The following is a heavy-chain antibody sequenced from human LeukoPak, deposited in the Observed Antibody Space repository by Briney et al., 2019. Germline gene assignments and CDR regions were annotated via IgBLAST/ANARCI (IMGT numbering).Heavy chain of an antibody. CDR1: GFTFSSYS. V-gene: IGHV3-21*01. Sequence: GGSLRLSCAASGFTFSSYSMYCVRQAPGKGLEWVSSISSSSSYIYYADSVKGRFTISRDNAKNSLYLQMNSLRAEDTAVYYCARGAFAGGYFDYWGQGTLVTVSS. CDR2: ISSSSSYI. D-gene: IGHD6-13*01. J-gene: IGHJ4*02. CDR3: ARGAFAGGYFDY.